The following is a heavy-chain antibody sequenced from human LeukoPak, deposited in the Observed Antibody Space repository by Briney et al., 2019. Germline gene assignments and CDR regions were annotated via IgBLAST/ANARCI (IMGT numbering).Heavy chain of an antibody. D-gene: IGHD2-15*01. Sequence: PGGSLRLSCVASGLTFNTYNMNWVRQAPGKGLEWVSYISSSGDLVYYADSVRGRLTFSRDNAKNSLYLQMNSLRAEDTAVYYCARVGRDSQHLDYWGPGTLVTVSS. CDR2: ISSSGDLV. CDR3: ARVGRDSQHLDY. J-gene: IGHJ4*02. V-gene: IGHV3-48*04. CDR1: GLTFNTYN.